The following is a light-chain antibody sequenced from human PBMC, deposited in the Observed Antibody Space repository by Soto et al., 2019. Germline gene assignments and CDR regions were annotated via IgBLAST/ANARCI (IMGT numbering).Light chain of an antibody. J-gene: IGKJ2*01. CDR2: GAS. CDR3: QQYGSSLGYT. V-gene: IGKV3-20*01. Sequence: EIVLTQSPGTLSLSPGERATLSCRASQSVSSSYLAWYQQKPGQAPRLLIYGASSRATGIPDRFSGSGSVTDFTLTISRLEPEDFAVYYCQQYGSSLGYTFGQGTKLEIK. CDR1: QSVSSSY.